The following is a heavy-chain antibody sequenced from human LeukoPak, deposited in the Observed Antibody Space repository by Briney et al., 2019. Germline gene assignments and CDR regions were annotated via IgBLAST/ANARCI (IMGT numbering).Heavy chain of an antibody. CDR3: TRGSIAYYYMDV. J-gene: IGHJ6*03. CDR1: GGSFSGYY. CDR2: INHSGST. Sequence: PSETLSLTCAVYGGSFSGYYWSWIRQPPGKGLEWIGEINHSGSTNYNPSLKSRVTISVDTSKNHFSLKLSSVTAADTALYYCTRGSIAYYYMDVWGKGTTVTISS. D-gene: IGHD3-22*01. V-gene: IGHV4-34*01.